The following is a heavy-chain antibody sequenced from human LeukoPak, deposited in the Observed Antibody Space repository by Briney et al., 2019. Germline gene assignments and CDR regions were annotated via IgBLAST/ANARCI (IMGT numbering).Heavy chain of an antibody. CDR1: GFTFSDAW. CDR3: ARDLGLYDYGGNIDF. CDR2: VSSSSRTI. Sequence: GGSLRLSCVGSGFTFSDAWMSWVRQAPGKGLEWVSYVSSSSRTIYYADSVKGRFTISRDNAKNSLYLQMNSLRAEDTAVYYCARDLGLYDYGGNIDFWGQGTLVTVSS. J-gene: IGHJ4*02. V-gene: IGHV3-11*04. D-gene: IGHD4-23*01.